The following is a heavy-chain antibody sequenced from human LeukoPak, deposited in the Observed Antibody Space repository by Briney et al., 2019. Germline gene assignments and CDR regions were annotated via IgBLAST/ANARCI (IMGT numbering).Heavy chain of an antibody. V-gene: IGHV3-66*01. Sequence: GGPLRLSCAASGFTFSSYAMSWVRQAPGKGLEWVSVIYSGGSTYYADSVKGRFTISRDNAKNSLYLQMNSLRAEDTAVYYCARDLDYGSGKGYEDYWGQGTLVTVSS. J-gene: IGHJ4*02. D-gene: IGHD3-10*01. CDR3: ARDLDYGSGKGYEDY. CDR1: GFTFSSYA. CDR2: IYSGGST.